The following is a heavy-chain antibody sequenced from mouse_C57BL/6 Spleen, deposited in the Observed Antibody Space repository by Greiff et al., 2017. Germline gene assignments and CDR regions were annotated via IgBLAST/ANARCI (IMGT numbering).Heavy chain of an antibody. CDR1: GYTFTDYY. V-gene: IGHV1-26*01. CDR2: INPNNGGT. D-gene: IGHD2-4*01. Sequence: VQLQQSGPELVKPGASVKISCKASGYTFTDYYMNWVKQSHGKSLEWIGDINPNNGGTSYNQKVKGKATLTVDKSSSTAYMELRSLTSEDSAVYYCARAYYDYDVGLAYWGQGTLVTVSA. J-gene: IGHJ3*01. CDR3: ARAYYDYDVGLAY.